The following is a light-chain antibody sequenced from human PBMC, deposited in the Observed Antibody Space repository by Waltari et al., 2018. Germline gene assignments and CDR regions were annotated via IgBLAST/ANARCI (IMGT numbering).Light chain of an antibody. CDR1: QSVGDF. CDR3: QQRNSWPLT. CDR2: GAS. V-gene: IGKV3-11*01. Sequence: EIVLTQSPVTLSLSPGEGATLSCKTSQSVGDFLAWYQQRPGQAPRLLIYGASLRAAGIPARFSGSGSGTDFTLTISSLESEDSAVYFCQQRNSWPLTFGPGTTV. J-gene: IGKJ3*01.